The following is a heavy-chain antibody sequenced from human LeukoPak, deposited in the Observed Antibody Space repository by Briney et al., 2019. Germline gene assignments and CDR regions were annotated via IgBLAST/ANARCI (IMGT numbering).Heavy chain of an antibody. Sequence: SETLSLTCAVYGWSFTGYYWSGIRQPPSKGLERIGEINHSGSTNYNPSLKSRVTISVDTSKNQFSLKLSSVTAADTAVYYCARGPPRHSGSYPLDYWGQGTLVTVSS. CDR1: GWSFTGYY. CDR3: ARGPPRHSGSYPLDY. CDR2: INHSGST. J-gene: IGHJ4*02. D-gene: IGHD1-26*01. V-gene: IGHV4-34*01.